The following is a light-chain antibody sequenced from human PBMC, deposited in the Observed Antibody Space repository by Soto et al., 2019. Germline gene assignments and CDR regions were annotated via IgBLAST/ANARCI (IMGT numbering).Light chain of an antibody. CDR2: AAS. J-gene: IGKJ2*01. CDR1: QCISNY. Sequence: DIQMTQSPSSLSASVGDRVTITCRASQCISNYLAWYQQKPGKVPKLLSYAASTLQSGVPSRFSGSGSWTDFSLTISGLQPEDVATYYWQKYNSAPHTFGQGTKLEIK. CDR3: QKYNSAPHT. V-gene: IGKV1-27*01.